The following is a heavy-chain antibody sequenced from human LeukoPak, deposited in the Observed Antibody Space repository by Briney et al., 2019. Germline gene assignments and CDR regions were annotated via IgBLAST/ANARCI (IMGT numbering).Heavy chain of an antibody. CDR3: AKALKGGPFDY. V-gene: IGHV3-30*18. D-gene: IGHD3-16*01. CDR1: GFTFSSHG. J-gene: IGHJ4*02. Sequence: GGPLRLSCAASGFTFSSHGMHWVRQAPGKGLEWVAVISYDGSNKYYADSVKGRFTISRDNSKNTLYLQMNSLRAEDTAVYYCAKALKGGPFDYWGQGTLVTVSS. CDR2: ISYDGSNK.